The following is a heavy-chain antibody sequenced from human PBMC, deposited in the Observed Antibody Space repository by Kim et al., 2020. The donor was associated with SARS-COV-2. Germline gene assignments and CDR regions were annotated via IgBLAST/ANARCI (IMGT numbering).Heavy chain of an antibody. J-gene: IGHJ3*02. V-gene: IGHV4-59*08. Sequence: SETLSLTCTVSGGSISSYYWSCIRQPPGKGLEWIGYIYYSGSTNYNPSLKSRVTISVDTSKNQFSLKLSSVTAADTAVYYCAGQKPRYYYDSSGSYGAFDIWGQGTMVTVSS. D-gene: IGHD3-22*01. CDR2: IYYSGST. CDR3: AGQKPRYYYDSSGSYGAFDI. CDR1: GGSISSYY.